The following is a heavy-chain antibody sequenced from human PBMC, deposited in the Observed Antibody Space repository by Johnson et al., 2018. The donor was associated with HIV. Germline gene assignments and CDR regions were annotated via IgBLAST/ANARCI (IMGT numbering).Heavy chain of an antibody. V-gene: IGHV3-23*04. Sequence: VQLVESGGGVVQPGRSLRLSCAASGFTFSSYAMSWVRQAPGKGLEWVSAISGSGASTISYADSVKGRFTISRDNSKNTLYLQMNSLRAEDTAVYYCAKGLDYGGLLCAFDIWGQGTMVTVSS. J-gene: IGHJ3*02. CDR2: ISGSGASTI. D-gene: IGHD4-23*01. CDR3: AKGLDYGGLLCAFDI. CDR1: GFTFSSYA.